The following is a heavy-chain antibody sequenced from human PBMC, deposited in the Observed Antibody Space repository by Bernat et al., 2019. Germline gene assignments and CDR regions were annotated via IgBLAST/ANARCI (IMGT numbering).Heavy chain of an antibody. CDR2: IYPGDSDT. J-gene: IGHJ4*02. V-gene: IGHV5-51*01. D-gene: IGHD6-25*01. CDR1: GYIFTTYC. CDR3: ARHGTRAATNELDS. Sequence: EVQLVQSGAEVKKPGESLKISCKGSGYIFTTYCIAWVRQMPGKGLEWMGIIYPGDSDTRYSPSIQGQVNISAGKSVSTAYLNWSSLKASDTAIYYCARHGTRAATNELDSWGQGTLVTVSS.